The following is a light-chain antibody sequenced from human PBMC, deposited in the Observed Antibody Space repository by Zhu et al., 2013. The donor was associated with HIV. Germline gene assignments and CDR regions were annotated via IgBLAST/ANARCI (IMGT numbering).Light chain of an antibody. Sequence: EVVLTQSPATLSLSPGERATLSCRASQSVSSLLAWYQQKPGQAPRLLIYDASSRATGIPARFSGSGSGTDFTLTISSLEPEDFAVYYCQQFHNWRTFGQGTKVEVK. J-gene: IGKJ1*01. CDR1: QSVSSL. CDR2: DAS. V-gene: IGKV3-11*01. CDR3: QQFHNWRT.